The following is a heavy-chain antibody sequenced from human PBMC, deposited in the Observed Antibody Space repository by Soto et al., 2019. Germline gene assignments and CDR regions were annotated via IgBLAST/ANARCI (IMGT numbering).Heavy chain of an antibody. CDR2: VDPNTGDT. Sequence: QVQLVQSGAEVKKPGASVKVSCKASGYTFTDYHIHWMRQAPGQGLEWMGWVDPNTGDTNYAQKFQGRVTMTRDTSVDTAHTELMSLISDDTAVFYCARDPRGWCRGTSCVAHYYYAMDVWGQGTTVIVS. V-gene: IGHV1-2*02. D-gene: IGHD2-2*01. J-gene: IGHJ6*02. CDR3: ARDPRGWCRGTSCVAHYYYAMDV. CDR1: GYTFTDYH.